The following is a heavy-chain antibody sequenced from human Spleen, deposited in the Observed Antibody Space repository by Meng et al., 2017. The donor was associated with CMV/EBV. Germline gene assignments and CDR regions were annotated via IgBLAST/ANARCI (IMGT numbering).Heavy chain of an antibody. CDR2: INPDGGST. J-gene: IGHJ4*02. CDR3: ARSSPLTKYYFDY. V-gene: IGHV1-46*02. CDR1: GFTFNTYY. Sequence: ASGFTFNTYYFHWVLQAPGQGLEWLGIINPDGGSTAYAQKSQGRVTMTKDTSISTVYMELTSLRSGDTAVYYCARSSPLTKYYFDYWGQGTLVTVSS.